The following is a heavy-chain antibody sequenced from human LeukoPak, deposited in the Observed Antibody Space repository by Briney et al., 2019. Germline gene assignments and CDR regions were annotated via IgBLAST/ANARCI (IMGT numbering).Heavy chain of an antibody. CDR1: GFTFSTYA. Sequence: PGRSLRFSCAASGFTFSTYAIHWVRQAPGKGLEWVAVISYDGSNKYYADSVRGRFTISRDNSKNTLYLQMNSLIPEDTAVYYCARGRAYCGGDCYSPFDPWGQGTLVTVSS. CDR2: ISYDGSNK. V-gene: IGHV3-30-3*01. J-gene: IGHJ5*02. CDR3: ARGRAYCGGDCYSPFDP. D-gene: IGHD2-21*02.